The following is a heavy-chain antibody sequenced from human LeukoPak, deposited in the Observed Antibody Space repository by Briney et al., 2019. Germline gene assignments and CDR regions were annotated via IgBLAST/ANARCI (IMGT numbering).Heavy chain of an antibody. CDR1: GFTFSSYT. CDR2: IKSKTDGGTT. Sequence: PGGSLRLSCAASGFTFSSYTMNWVRQAPGKGLEWVGRIKSKTDGGTTDYAAPVKGRFTISRDDSKNTLYLQMNSLKTEDTAVYYCTTLYDYVWGSYRRAQYYFDYWGQGTLVTVSS. V-gene: IGHV3-15*01. J-gene: IGHJ4*02. D-gene: IGHD3-16*02. CDR3: TTLYDYVWGSYRRAQYYFDY.